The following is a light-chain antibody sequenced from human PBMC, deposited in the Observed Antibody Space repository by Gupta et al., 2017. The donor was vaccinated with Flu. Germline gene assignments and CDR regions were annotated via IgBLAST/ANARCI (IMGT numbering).Light chain of an antibody. CDR1: QRIDSY. J-gene: IGKJ3*01. CDR3: QQSNSPPLT. V-gene: IGKV1-39*01. CDR2: STS. Sequence: DRLLTPSPSSLSASIGDTVTITCRSSQRIDSYLNWYQQNPGKAPKFLIYSTSTLQSGVSSRFSGSGSGSDFTLTISSLQPEDSATYYCQQSNSPPLTFGRGTKVDI.